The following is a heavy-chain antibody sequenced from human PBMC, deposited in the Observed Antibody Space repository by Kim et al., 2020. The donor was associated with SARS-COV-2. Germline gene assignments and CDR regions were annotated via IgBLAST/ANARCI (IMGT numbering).Heavy chain of an antibody. J-gene: IGHJ6*02. D-gene: IGHD3-10*01. V-gene: IGHV3-7*01. CDR3: ASGYYYGSGRLDV. Sequence: GGSLRLSCVASEFTFSTFWVTWVRQAPGKGLEWVARLKQDGSETYYADSVKGRFTVSTDNAKNSMHLQMNSLRVEDTAVYYCASGYYYGSGRLDVWGQWT. CDR1: EFTFSTFW. CDR2: LKQDGSET.